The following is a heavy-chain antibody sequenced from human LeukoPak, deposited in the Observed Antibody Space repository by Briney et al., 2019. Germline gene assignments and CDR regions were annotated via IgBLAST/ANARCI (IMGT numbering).Heavy chain of an antibody. Sequence: GASVKVSCEASGYTFTGYYMHWVRQAPGQGLEWMGRINPNSGGTNYAQKFQGRVTMTRDTSISTAYMELSRLRSDDTAVYYCARLGQWLGDYMDIWGKGTTVTVSS. V-gene: IGHV1-2*06. J-gene: IGHJ6*03. CDR2: INPNSGGT. CDR1: GYTFTGYY. D-gene: IGHD6-19*01. CDR3: ARLGQWLGDYMDI.